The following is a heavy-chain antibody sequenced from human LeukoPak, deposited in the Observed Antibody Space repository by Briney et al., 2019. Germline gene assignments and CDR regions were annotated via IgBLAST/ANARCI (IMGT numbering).Heavy chain of an antibody. V-gene: IGHV1-18*01. Sequence: ASVKVSCKASGYAFTNYGISWVQQAPGQGLEWMGWISVYNGNTNYAQNLQDRVTMTTDTSTRTAHMELRSLRFDDTAVYYCARVGRGVRGLIYYYGVDVWGQGTTVAVSS. J-gene: IGHJ6*02. CDR1: GYAFTNYG. D-gene: IGHD3-10*02. CDR2: ISVYNGNT. CDR3: ARVGRGVRGLIYYYGVDV.